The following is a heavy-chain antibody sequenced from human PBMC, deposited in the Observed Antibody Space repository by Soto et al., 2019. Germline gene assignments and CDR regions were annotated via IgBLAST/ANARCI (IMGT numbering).Heavy chain of an antibody. J-gene: IGHJ4*02. CDR3: AKRAAGVDLELSFDY. D-gene: IGHD1-1*01. CDR1: GFTFSSYG. V-gene: IGHV3-23*01. CDR2: ISDTGDYT. Sequence: EVQLLESGGGLIQPGGSLRLSCAASGFTFSSYGMNWVRQAPGKGLEWVSLISDTGDYTYYADPVKGRFTISRDNSKNTLYLQMNSLRAEDTAVYYCAKRAAGVDLELSFDYWGRGTLVSVSS.